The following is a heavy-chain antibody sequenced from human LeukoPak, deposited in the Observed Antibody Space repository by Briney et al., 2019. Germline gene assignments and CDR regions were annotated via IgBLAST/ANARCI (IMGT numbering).Heavy chain of an antibody. CDR1: GYTFTGYY. Sequence: GASVKVSCKASGYTFTGYYMHWVRQAPGQGLEWMGWINPNSGGTNYAQKFQGRVTMTRDTSISTAYMELSRLRSDDTAVYYCARAFGDCSSTSCYEVLNYWGQGTLVTVSS. CDR2: INPNSGGT. CDR3: ARAFGDCSSTSCYEVLNY. D-gene: IGHD2-2*01. V-gene: IGHV1-2*02. J-gene: IGHJ4*02.